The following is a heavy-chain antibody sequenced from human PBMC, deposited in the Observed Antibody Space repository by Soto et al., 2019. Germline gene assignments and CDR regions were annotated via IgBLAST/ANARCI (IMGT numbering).Heavy chain of an antibody. CDR2: ITGTSDSI. CDR3: ARDFRNKGMDV. J-gene: IGHJ6*02. V-gene: IGHV3-11*01. CDR1: GFSLSDYY. Sequence: GGSLRLSCVASGFSLSDYYMAWIRHAPGKGLEWLSYITGTSDSIHYADSVRGRFIISRDNAKNSLYLQMSSLRVDDTAVYYGARDFRNKGMDVWGQGTTVTVSS.